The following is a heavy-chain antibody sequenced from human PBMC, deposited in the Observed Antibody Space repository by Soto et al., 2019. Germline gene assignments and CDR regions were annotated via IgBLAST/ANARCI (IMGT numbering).Heavy chain of an antibody. CDR2: INPDSGGT. Sequence: ASVKFSCKSSGYIFIGFYMHWVRQAPGQGLEWMGWINPDSGGTNYAQRFQGRVTMTRDASVNTAYMELSGLRSDDTAVYYCARDVHDSSGNDSYWGQGHLGT. D-gene: IGHD3-22*01. V-gene: IGHV1-2*02. CDR3: ARDVHDSSGNDSY. J-gene: IGHJ4*02. CDR1: GYIFIGFY.